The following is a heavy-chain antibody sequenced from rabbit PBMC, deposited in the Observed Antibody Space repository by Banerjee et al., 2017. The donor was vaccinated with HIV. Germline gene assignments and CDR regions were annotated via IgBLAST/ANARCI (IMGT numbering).Heavy chain of an antibody. CDR2: IDAGSSGST. V-gene: IGHV1S40*01. CDR1: GFSFSTSYYY. CDR3: ARVWAGFNL. J-gene: IGHJ4*01. Sequence: QSLEESGGDLVKPGASLTLTCTASGFSFSTSYYYMCWVRQAPGKGLEWIACIDAGSSGSTYYASWAKGRFTISKTSSTTVTLQMTSLTAADTATYFCARVWAGFNLWGPGTLVTVS. D-gene: IGHD4-1*01.